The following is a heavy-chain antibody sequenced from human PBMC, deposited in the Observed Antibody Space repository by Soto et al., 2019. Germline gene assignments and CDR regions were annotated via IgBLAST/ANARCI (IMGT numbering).Heavy chain of an antibody. D-gene: IGHD3-3*01. CDR3: AKVGADFWSGYYYSTERPKFDY. V-gene: IGHV3-23*01. CDR1: GFTFSSYA. CDR2: ISGSGGST. Sequence: GSLRLSCAASGFTFSSYAMSWVRQAPGKGLEWVSAISGSGGSTYYADSVKGRFTISRDNSKNTLYLQMNSLRAEDTAVYYCAKVGADFWSGYYYSTERPKFDYWGQGTLVTVSS. J-gene: IGHJ4*02.